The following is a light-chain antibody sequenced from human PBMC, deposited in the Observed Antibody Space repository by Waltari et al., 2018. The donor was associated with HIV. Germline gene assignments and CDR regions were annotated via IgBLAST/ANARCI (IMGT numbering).Light chain of an antibody. CDR2: TNV. CDR1: SSNIGSNI. CDR3: AAWDDSLNGM. J-gene: IGLJ3*02. Sequence: QSVLTQPPSVSGTPGQNVTISCSGSSSNIGSNIVNWYQQLPGAAPNLLIITNVQRPSGVPGRFSGSKSGTSASLAISGLQSADEADYYCAAWDDSLNGMFGGGTKLTVL. V-gene: IGLV1-44*01.